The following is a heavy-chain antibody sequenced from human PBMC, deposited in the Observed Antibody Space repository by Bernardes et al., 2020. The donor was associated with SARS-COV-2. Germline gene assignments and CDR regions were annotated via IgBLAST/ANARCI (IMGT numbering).Heavy chain of an antibody. J-gene: IGHJ3*01. Sequence: GGSLRPSCAASGFTSSNYWMKWVRQAPGKGLEWVANINEAGSANYYGDFVKGRFTISRDNAKNSLYLQMESVRVEDTAVYYWVRGGSGHRGAWDVWGQGTMVTVSS. V-gene: IGHV3-7*01. CDR3: VRGGSGHRGAWDV. CDR2: INEAGSAN. CDR1: GFTSSNYW. D-gene: IGHD1-26*01.